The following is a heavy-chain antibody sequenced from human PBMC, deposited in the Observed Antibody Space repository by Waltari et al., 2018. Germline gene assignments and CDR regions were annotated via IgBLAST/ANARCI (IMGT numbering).Heavy chain of an antibody. CDR1: GGSISSSSYY. V-gene: IGHV4-39*01. CDR2: IYYSWNN. D-gene: IGHD6-13*01. CDR3: ARPIPLAAADPGSFDI. J-gene: IGHJ3*02. Sequence: QLQLQESGPGLVKPSETLSLTCTVSGGSISSSSYYWGWIRQPPGKGLEWIGSIYYSWNNHRHPAPKSRGTISVDTSKNPFSLELSSLAAADTALYYCARPIPLAAADPGSFDILGQGKIVTVSS.